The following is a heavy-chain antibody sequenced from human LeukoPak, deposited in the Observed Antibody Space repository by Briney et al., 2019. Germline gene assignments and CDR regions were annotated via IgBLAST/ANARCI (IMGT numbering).Heavy chain of an antibody. V-gene: IGHV3-23*01. Sequence: GGSLRLSCAASGFTFGSYAMTWVRQAPGKGLEWVSAIRGSGTGTNYGDSVKGRFTISRHNSKNTLYLQMNSLRAEDTAVYYCAKGSHPSGWYGYADYWGQGTLVTVSS. D-gene: IGHD6-19*01. CDR2: IRGSGTGT. CDR3: AKGSHPSGWYGYADY. J-gene: IGHJ4*02. CDR1: GFTFGSYA.